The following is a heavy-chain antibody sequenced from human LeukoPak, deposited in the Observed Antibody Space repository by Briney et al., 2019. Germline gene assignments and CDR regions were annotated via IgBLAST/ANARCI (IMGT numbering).Heavy chain of an antibody. V-gene: IGHV3-33*01. CDR1: GFTFSSYG. CDR2: IWYDGSNK. J-gene: IGHJ4*02. CDR3: ARDRGVSYFDY. Sequence: PGGSLRLSCAASGFTFSSYGMHWVRQAPGKGLEWVAVIWYDGSNKYYADSVKGRFTISRDNSKNTLYLQMNSLRAEDTAVYYCARDRGVSYFDYWGQGTQVTVPS. D-gene: IGHD3-10*01.